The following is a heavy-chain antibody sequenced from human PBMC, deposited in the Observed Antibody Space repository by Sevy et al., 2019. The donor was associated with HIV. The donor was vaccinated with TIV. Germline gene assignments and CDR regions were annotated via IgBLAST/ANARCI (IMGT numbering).Heavy chain of an antibody. CDR3: FRGHYYDN. CDR2: IKGDGSEK. V-gene: IGHV3-7*01. J-gene: IGHJ4*02. D-gene: IGHD3-10*01. CDR1: GFTFGNYW. Sequence: GSLRLSCAASGFTFGNYWMNWVRQAPGKGLEWLANIKGDGSEKYYIDSIRDRFVISRDNARNTLYLQMSSLSAEDTAVYFCFRGHYYDNWGQGTLVTVSS.